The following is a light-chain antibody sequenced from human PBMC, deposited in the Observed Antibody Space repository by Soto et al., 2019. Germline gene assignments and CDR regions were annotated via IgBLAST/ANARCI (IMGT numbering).Light chain of an antibody. Sequence: EIVMTQSPATLSVSPGGRATLSCRASQSISDTLAWYQQKPGQAPRLLIYSASRRATGFPARFSGSVSGTDFTLTISSLQSEDFAVYYCQQYNNWPWTFGQGTKVEIK. CDR2: SAS. V-gene: IGKV3-15*01. J-gene: IGKJ1*01. CDR1: QSISDT. CDR3: QQYNNWPWT.